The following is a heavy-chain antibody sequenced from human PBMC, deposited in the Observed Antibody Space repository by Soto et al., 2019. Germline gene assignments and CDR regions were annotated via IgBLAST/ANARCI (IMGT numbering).Heavy chain of an antibody. J-gene: IGHJ4*02. CDR2: IYYSGST. CDR3: ARLPYGSGAFSVDY. CDR1: GGSISSYY. D-gene: IGHD3-10*01. V-gene: IGHV4-59*08. Sequence: SETLSLTCTVSGGSISSYYWSWIRQPPGKGLEWIGYIYYSGSTNYNPSLKSRVTISVDTSKNQFSLKLSSVTAADTAVYYCARLPYGSGAFSVDYWGQGTLVTVSS.